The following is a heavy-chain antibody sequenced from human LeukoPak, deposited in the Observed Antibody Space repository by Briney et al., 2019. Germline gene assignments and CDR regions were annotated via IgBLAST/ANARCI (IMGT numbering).Heavy chain of an antibody. J-gene: IGHJ4*02. Sequence: GGSLRLSCVASGFTFNYAWMSWVRQAPGKGLEWVSAISGSGGSTYYADSVKGRFTISRDNSKNTLYLQMNSLRAEDTAVYYCAKRAQYCSSTSCYRTSHDYWGQGTLVTVSS. CDR3: AKRAQYCSSTSCYRTSHDY. V-gene: IGHV3-23*01. CDR2: ISGSGGST. CDR1: GFTFNYAW. D-gene: IGHD2-2*01.